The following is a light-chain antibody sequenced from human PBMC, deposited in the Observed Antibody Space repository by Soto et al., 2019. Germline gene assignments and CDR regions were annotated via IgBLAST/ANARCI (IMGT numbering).Light chain of an antibody. J-gene: IGKJ2*01. CDR2: GAS. CDR3: QQYGSSPFT. CDR1: QSVRSGY. Sequence: EIVLTQSPGTLSLSPGERVTLSCRASQSVRSGYLAWYQQKPGQAPRLLMYGASQRATGIPDRFSGGGSGTDFTLTISRLEPEDFAVYYCQQYGSSPFTFGQGTKLEIK. V-gene: IGKV3-20*01.